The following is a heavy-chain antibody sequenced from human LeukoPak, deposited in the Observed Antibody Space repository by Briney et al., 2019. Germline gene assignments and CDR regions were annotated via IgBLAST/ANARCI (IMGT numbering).Heavy chain of an antibody. V-gene: IGHV3-7*01. CDR2: IKQDGSEK. CDR1: GFTFRSYW. Sequence: GGSLRLSCAASGFTFRSYWMSWVRQAPGKGLEWVANIKQDGSEKYYVDSVKGRFTISRDNAKNSLYLQMNSLRAEDTAVYYCARDPQVGATDYWGQGTLVTVSS. CDR3: ARDPQVGATDY. J-gene: IGHJ4*02. D-gene: IGHD1-26*01.